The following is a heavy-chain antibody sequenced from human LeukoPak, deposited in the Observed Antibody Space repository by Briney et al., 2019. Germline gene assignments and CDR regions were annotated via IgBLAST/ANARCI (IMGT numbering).Heavy chain of an antibody. J-gene: IGHJ4*02. CDR2: TSYDGSTK. CDR1: GFTFSSHG. Sequence: GRSLRLSCAASGFTFSSHGMHWVRQAPGKGLEWVAVTSYDGSTKYYADSAKGRFTISRDNSKNTLYLQMNSLRAEDTAVYYCAKDGPLLRYFDWLFQYWGQGTLVTVSS. CDR3: AKDGPLLRYFDWLFQY. D-gene: IGHD3-9*01. V-gene: IGHV3-30*18.